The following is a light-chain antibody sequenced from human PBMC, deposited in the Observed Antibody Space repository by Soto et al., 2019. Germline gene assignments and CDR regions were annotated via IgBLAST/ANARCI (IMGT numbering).Light chain of an antibody. CDR1: QSISFW. Sequence: DIQMTQSPSTLSASVGDRVTITCRASQSISFWLAWYQQKPGKAPKLLIYGASSLESGVPSRFSGSGSGTEFTLTISRLQPDDFATYYCQQYNSYSFGQGTKVEIK. J-gene: IGKJ1*01. CDR2: GAS. CDR3: QQYNSYS. V-gene: IGKV1-5*01.